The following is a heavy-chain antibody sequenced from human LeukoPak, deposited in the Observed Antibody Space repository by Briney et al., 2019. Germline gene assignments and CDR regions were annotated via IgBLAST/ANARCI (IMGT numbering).Heavy chain of an antibody. V-gene: IGHV4-59*01. Sequence: SETLSLTCTVSGGSISSYYWSWIRQPPGKGLEWIGYIYDIGSTSYNPSLKSRVTISVDTSSNQFSLMLTSVTAADTAVYYCARGAKTGYTGYDWNYWGQGSLVSVSS. J-gene: IGHJ4*02. CDR3: ARGAKTGYTGYDWNY. CDR1: GGSISSYY. D-gene: IGHD5-12*01. CDR2: IYDIGST.